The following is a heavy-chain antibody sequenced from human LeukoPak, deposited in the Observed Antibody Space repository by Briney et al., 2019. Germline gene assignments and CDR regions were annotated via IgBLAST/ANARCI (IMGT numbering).Heavy chain of an antibody. D-gene: IGHD4-17*01. J-gene: IGHJ3*02. Sequence: GRSLRLSCAASGFTFSSYGIHWVRQAPGKGLEWVAVISYDGSNKYYVDSVKGRFTISRDNSKNTLNLKMNSLRAEDTAVYYCAKMRTPTGHSGDAFDIWGQGTMVTVSS. CDR3: AKMRTPTGHSGDAFDI. CDR2: ISYDGSNK. V-gene: IGHV3-30*18. CDR1: GFTFSSYG.